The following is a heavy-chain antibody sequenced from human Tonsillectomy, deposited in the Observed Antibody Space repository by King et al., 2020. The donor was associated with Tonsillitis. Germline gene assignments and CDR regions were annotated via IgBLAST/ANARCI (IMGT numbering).Heavy chain of an antibody. D-gene: IGHD3-3*01. CDR1: GFIFDDCA. CDR3: AKAIFGVVTAFDY. V-gene: IGHV3-9*01. J-gene: IGHJ4*02. Sequence: VQLVESGGGLVQPGRSLRLSCAASGFIFDDCAMHWVRHVPGKGLEWVSGINWNSGSIGYADSVKGRFTISRDNAKNSLYLQMNSLRAEDTAVYYCAKAIFGVVTAFDYWGQGTLVTVSS. CDR2: INWNSGSI.